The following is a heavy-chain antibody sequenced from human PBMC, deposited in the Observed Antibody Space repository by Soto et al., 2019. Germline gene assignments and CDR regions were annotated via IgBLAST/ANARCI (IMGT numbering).Heavy chain of an antibody. CDR1: GFAFIGHP. Sequence: VQLLESGGGLAQPGGSMRLSCAASGFAFIGHPMSWVRQAPEKGLEWVAGISDGGDLTYNADSVKGRFTISRDNSRNTLYLQMNSLRAEDTAVYYCARRVIGSSRAFDIWGQGTMVTVSS. D-gene: IGHD3-10*01. CDR2: ISDGGDLT. CDR3: ARRVIGSSRAFDI. V-gene: IGHV3-23*01. J-gene: IGHJ3*02.